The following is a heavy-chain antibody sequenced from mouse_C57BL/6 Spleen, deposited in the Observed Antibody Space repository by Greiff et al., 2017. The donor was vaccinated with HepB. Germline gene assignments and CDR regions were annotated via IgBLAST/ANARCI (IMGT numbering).Heavy chain of an antibody. CDR1: GFNIKDYY. J-gene: IGHJ2*01. CDR2: IDPEDGET. Sequence: VQLKESGAELVKPGASVKLSCTASGFNIKDYYMHWVKQRTEQGLEWIGRIDPEDGETKYAPKFQGKATITADTSSNTAYLQLSSLTSEDTAVYYCARLEYYFDYWGQGTTLTVSS. V-gene: IGHV14-2*01. CDR3: ARLEYYFDY.